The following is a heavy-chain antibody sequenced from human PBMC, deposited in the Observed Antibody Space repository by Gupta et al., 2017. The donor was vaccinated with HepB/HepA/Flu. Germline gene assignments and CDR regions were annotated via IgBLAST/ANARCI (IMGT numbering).Heavy chain of an antibody. CDR2: IKEEGSEY. J-gene: IGHJ4*02. CDR1: GFTFSRYW. D-gene: IGHD2-15*01. CDR3: ARIMVAASHFDY. Sequence: EVQLVESGGGLVQPGGSLRLSCAASGFTFSRYWVTWVRQAPGKGLEWVANIKEEGSEYYYGGSVKGRFTISRDNAKNSLYLEMNSLRAEDTAVYYCARIMVAASHFDYWGQGTLVTVSS. V-gene: IGHV3-7*01.